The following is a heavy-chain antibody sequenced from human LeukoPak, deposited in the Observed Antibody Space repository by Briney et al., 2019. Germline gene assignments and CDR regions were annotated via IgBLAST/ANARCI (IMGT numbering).Heavy chain of an antibody. J-gene: IGHJ4*02. CDR3: RNLNCTNGVCYPDY. CDR2: IYYSGST. CDR1: GGSISSSSYY. V-gene: IGHV4-39*02. D-gene: IGHD2-8*01. Sequence: SETLSLTCTVSGGSISSSSYYWGWIRQPPGKGLEWIGSIYYSGSTYYNPSLKSRVTISVDTSKNHFSLKLSSVTAADTAVYYCRNLNCTNGVCYPDYWGPGTLVTVSS.